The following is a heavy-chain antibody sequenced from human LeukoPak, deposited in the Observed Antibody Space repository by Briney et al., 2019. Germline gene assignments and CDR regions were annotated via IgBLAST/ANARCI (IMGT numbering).Heavy chain of an antibody. Sequence: SETLSLTCTVSGGSISSYYWSWIRQPPGKGLEWIGYIYYSGSTNYNPSLKSRVTISVDTSKNKVSLKPRSVTAADTAVYYCAREREWIQLPAMRSYCYMDVWGKGTTVTVSS. CDR1: GGSISSYY. V-gene: IGHV4-59*01. CDR3: AREREWIQLPAMRSYCYMDV. CDR2: IYYSGST. J-gene: IGHJ6*03. D-gene: IGHD5-18*01.